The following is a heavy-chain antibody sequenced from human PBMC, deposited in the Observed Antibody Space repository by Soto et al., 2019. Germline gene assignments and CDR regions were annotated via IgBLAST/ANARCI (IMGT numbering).Heavy chain of an antibody. V-gene: IGHV4-59*01. J-gene: IGHJ5*02. CDR3: ARGYYYGSATRAFDP. Sequence: SETLSLTCTVSGGSISSYYWSWIRQPPGKGLEWIGYIYYSGSTNYNPSLKSRVTISVDTSKNQFSLKLSSVTAADTAVYYCARGYYYGSATRAFDPWGQGTLVTLSS. CDR2: IYYSGST. CDR1: GGSISSYY. D-gene: IGHD3-10*01.